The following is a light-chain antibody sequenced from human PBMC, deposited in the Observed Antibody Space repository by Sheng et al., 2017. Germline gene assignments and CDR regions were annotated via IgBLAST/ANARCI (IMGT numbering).Light chain of an antibody. CDR3: QQYDKWPLN. V-gene: IGKV3D-15*01. CDR1: QSVRNN. CDR2: GTS. J-gene: IGKJ4*01. Sequence: EFVLTQSPGTLSLSPGERATLSCRVSQSVRNNLAWYQQKPGQAPRLLIDGTSSRATGIPDRFSGSGSGTDFTLTISSLQSEDFALYYCQQYDKWPLNFGGGTKVEIK.